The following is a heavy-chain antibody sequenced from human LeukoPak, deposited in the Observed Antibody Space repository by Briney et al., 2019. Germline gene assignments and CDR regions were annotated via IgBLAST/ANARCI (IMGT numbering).Heavy chain of an antibody. CDR3: AGADQPSIAAAIFDY. D-gene: IGHD6-13*01. CDR1: GCSLRGGA. CDR2: ISYDGSNK. J-gene: IGHJ4*02. V-gene: IGHV3-30*01. Sequence: PILYWVAPGCSLRGGAMHRVRQAPGQGKEWVAVISYDGSNKYYADSVKGRFTISRDNSKNTLYLQMNSLRAEDTAVYYCAGADQPSIAAAIFDYWGQGTLVTVSS.